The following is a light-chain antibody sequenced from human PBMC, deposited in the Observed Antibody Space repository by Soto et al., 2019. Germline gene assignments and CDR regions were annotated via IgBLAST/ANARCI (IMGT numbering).Light chain of an antibody. J-gene: IGKJ4*01. V-gene: IGKV3-15*01. CDR1: QSVSSN. CDR3: QQYNKWPLT. Sequence: EIVMTQSPATLSVSPGERATLSCRASQSVSSNLAWYQQKPGQAPRLLIYHASTRATGIPARFSGSGSGTEFTPTTARLQSEDFAVYYCQQYNKWPLTCGGGTKVEIK. CDR2: HAS.